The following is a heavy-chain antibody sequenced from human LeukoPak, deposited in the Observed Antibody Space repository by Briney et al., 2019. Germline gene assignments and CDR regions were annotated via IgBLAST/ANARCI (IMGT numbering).Heavy chain of an antibody. D-gene: IGHD4-17*01. V-gene: IGHV3-33*06. J-gene: IGHJ3*02. CDR2: IWYDGNKK. CDR3: AKGAHIYGDYGAVDI. Sequence: PGGSLRLSCTGSGFTFSDYGMHWVRQAPGKGLEWVAVIWYDGNKKYYADSVKGRFTISRDNSKNTQYLRMNSLRAEDTAVYYCAKGAHIYGDYGAVDIWGQGTMVTISS. CDR1: GFTFSDYG.